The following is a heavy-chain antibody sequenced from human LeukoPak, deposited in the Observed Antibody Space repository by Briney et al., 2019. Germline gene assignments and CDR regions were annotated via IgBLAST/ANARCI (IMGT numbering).Heavy chain of an antibody. V-gene: IGHV3-30-3*01. D-gene: IGHD2-8*01. CDR3: ATEYLGTS. CDR2: ISYDGSNK. Sequence: PGGSLRLSCAASGFTFSSYAMHWVRQAPGKGLEWVAVISYDGSNKYYADSVKGRFTISRDNSKNTLYLQMNSLRAEDTAVYYCATEYLGTSWGQGTLVTVSS. CDR1: GFTFSSYA. J-gene: IGHJ4*02.